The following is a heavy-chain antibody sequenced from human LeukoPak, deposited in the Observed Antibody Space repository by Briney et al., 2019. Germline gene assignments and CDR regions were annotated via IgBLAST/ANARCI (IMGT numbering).Heavy chain of an antibody. CDR1: RLTFNSNA. CDR2: ISVSGGSE. Sequence: GGSLRLSCVVSRLTFNSNAMYWVRQAPGKGLEWVSGISVSGGSEYYADSVKGRFSVSRGNSKHTVYLQMNSLRAEDTAVYFCASRAHDYDSSGYFDSWGQGALVTVSS. J-gene: IGHJ4*02. D-gene: IGHD3-22*01. V-gene: IGHV3-23*01. CDR3: ASRAHDYDSSGYFDS.